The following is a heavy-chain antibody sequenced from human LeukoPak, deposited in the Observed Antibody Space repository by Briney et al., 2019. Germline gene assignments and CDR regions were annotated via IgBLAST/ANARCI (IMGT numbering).Heavy chain of an antibody. D-gene: IGHD6-13*01. Sequence: SGGSLRLSCAASGFTVSSNYMSWVRQAPGKGLEWVSVIYSGGSTYYADSVKGRFTISRDNSKSTLYLQMNSLRAEDTAVYYCARALIAAAGTAGEFDYWGQGTLVTVSS. CDR3: ARALIAAAGTAGEFDY. CDR2: IYSGGST. CDR1: GFTVSSNY. V-gene: IGHV3-66*02. J-gene: IGHJ4*02.